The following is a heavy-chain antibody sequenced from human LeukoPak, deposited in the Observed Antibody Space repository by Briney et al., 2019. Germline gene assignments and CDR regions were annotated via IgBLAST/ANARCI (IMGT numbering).Heavy chain of an antibody. D-gene: IGHD6-19*01. J-gene: IGHJ4*02. CDR3: ASPHSSGWYVDY. V-gene: IGHV4-38-2*02. CDR2: IYYSGST. CDR1: TYSISSGYY. Sequence: SETLSLTCTVSTYSISSGYYWGWIRQPPGKGLEWIGSIYYSGSTYYNPSLKSRVTISVDTSKNQFSLKLSSVTAADTAVYYCASPHSSGWYVDYWGQGTLVTVSS.